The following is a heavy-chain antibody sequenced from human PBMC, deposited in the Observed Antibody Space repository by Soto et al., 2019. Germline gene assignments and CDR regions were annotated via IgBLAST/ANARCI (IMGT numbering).Heavy chain of an antibody. CDR1: GGSISSSSYY. V-gene: IGHV4-39*01. Sequence: PSETLSLTSTVSGGSISSSSYYWGWIRQPPGKGLEWIGSIYYSGSTYYNPSLKSRVTISVDTSKNQFSLKLSSVTAADTAVYYCATEGYCSGGSCYPVDDAFDIWGQGTMVTVSS. CDR2: IYYSGST. J-gene: IGHJ3*02. CDR3: ATEGYCSGGSCYPVDDAFDI. D-gene: IGHD2-15*01.